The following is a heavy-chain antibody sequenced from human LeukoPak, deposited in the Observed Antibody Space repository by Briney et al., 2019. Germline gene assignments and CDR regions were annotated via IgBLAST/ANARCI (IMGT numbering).Heavy chain of an antibody. CDR1: GYTFTGYY. CDR3: ARQLERRGDY. CDR2: FNPNNGGT. V-gene: IGHV1-2*02. J-gene: IGHJ4*02. D-gene: IGHD1-1*01. Sequence: ASVKVSCKASGYTFTGYYMHWVRQAPGQGLEWMGWFNPNNGGTNYAQKFQGRVTMTRDTSFSTAYMELSGLRSDDTAVYYCARQLERRGDYWGQGTLVTVSS.